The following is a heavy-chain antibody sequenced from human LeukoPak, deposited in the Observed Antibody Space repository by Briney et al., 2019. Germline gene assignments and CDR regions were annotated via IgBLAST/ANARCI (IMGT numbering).Heavy chain of an antibody. CDR3: ARRPYCSGGTCYGLDF. CDR1: GFTFDDYA. Sequence: SLRLSCAASGFTFDDYAMHWVRQAPGKGLEWVSGISWNSGSIGYADSVKGRFTISRDNAKNSLYLQMNSLRDEDTAVYYCARRPYCSGGTCYGLDFWGQGTLVTVSS. V-gene: IGHV3-9*01. D-gene: IGHD2-15*01. J-gene: IGHJ4*02. CDR2: ISWNSGSI.